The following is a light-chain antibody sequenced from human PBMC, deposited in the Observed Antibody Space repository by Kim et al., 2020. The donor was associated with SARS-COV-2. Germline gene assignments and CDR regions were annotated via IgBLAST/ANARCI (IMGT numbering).Light chain of an antibody. CDR3: QHYNTYPLT. CDR2: AAS. Sequence: DIQMTQSPSSLSASIGDRVTITCRATHNIANYLAWFQQKPGTAPKTLIYAASTLQIGVPSRFSGSGYGTDFSLTISSLQAEDFAIYYCQHYNTYPLTFGGGTKLEI. CDR1: HNIANY. V-gene: IGKV1-16*01. J-gene: IGKJ4*01.